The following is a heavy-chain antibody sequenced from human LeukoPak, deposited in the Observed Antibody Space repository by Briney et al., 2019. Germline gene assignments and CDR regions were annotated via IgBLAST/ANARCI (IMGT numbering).Heavy chain of an antibody. J-gene: IGHJ4*02. CDR2: MNPNSGNT. Sequence: ASVKVSCKASGYTFTSYDINWVRQAPGQGLEWMGWMNPNSGNTGYAQKFQGRVTITRNTSISTAYMELSSLRSEDTAVCYCAGRHYYDFWTGRENSFDYWGQGTLVTVSS. D-gene: IGHD3-3*01. V-gene: IGHV1-8*03. CDR3: AGRHYYDFWTGRENSFDY. CDR1: GYTFTSYD.